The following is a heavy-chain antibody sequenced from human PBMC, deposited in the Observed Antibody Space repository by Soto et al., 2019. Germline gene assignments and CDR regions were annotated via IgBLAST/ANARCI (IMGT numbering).Heavy chain of an antibody. CDR3: ARARSGYSYGYDYYYYYGMDV. Sequence: QVQLVESGGGVVQPGRSLRLSCAASGFTFSSYGMHWVRQAPGKGLEWVAVIWCDGSNKYYADSVKGRFTISRDNSKNTLYLQMNSLRAEDTAVYFCARARSGYSYGYDYYYYYGMDVWGQGTTVTVSS. V-gene: IGHV3-33*01. CDR1: GFTFSSYG. CDR2: IWCDGSNK. D-gene: IGHD5-18*01. J-gene: IGHJ6*02.